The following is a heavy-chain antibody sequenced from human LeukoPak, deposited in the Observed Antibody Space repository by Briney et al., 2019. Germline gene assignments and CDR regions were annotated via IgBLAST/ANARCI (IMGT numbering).Heavy chain of an antibody. CDR1: GGSIRSSYYY. V-gene: IGHV4-30-4*08. J-gene: IGHJ4*02. CDR2: IYYNGST. Sequence: SETLSLTCTVSGGSIRSSYYYWGWIRQPPGKGLEWIGYIYYNGSTYYNPSLKSRVTISVDTSKNQFSLKLSSVTAADTAVYYCARDLLNEGNHLDYWGQGTLVTVSS. CDR3: ARDLLNEGNHLDY. D-gene: IGHD4-23*01.